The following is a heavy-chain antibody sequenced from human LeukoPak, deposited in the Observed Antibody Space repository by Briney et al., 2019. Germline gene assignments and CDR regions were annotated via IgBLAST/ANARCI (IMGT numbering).Heavy chain of an antibody. D-gene: IGHD3-10*01. V-gene: IGHV3-21*01. CDR3: ARDLYGSGSYYNYY. CDR2: ISSSSGYI. CDR1: GFTFSNYA. Sequence: GGSLRLSCAASGFTFSNYAMTWVRQAPGKGLEWVSSISSSSGYIYYADSVKGRFPISRDNAKNSLYLQMNSLRAEDTAVYYCARDLYGSGSYYNYYWGQGTLVTVSS. J-gene: IGHJ4*02.